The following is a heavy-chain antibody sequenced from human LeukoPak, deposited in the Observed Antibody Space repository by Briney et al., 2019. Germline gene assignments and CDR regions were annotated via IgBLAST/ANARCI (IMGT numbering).Heavy chain of an antibody. Sequence: ASVKVSCMASGYTFTSYDINWVRQAPGQGLEWMGWISAYNGYTDYAQKLQFRVTMTTDTSTSTAYMELRSLRSDDTAVYYCARSITIFGVVIPGDYWGQGTLVTVSS. CDR3: ARSITIFGVVIPGDY. CDR2: ISAYNGYT. CDR1: GYTFTSYD. D-gene: IGHD3-3*01. J-gene: IGHJ4*02. V-gene: IGHV1-18*01.